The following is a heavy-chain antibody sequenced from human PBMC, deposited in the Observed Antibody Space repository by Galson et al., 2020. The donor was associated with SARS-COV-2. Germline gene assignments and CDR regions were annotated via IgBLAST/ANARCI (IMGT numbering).Heavy chain of an antibody. Sequence: SGPPLVKPTETLTLTCTVSGFSLTHPKMGVSWIRQPPGKALEWLAHIYLSDEQSYSPSLHTRLTISKDTSKSQVDLTMTNMDPMDTATYYGGRLMYDDVATGDGNFYYCGLG. D-gene: IGHD2-21*02. CDR1: GFSLTHPKMG. V-gene: IGHV2-26*01. J-gene: IGHJ4*02. CDR2: IYLSDEQ. CDR3: GRLMYDDVATGDGNFYY.